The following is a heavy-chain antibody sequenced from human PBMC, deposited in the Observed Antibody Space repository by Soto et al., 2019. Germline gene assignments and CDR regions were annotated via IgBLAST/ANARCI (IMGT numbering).Heavy chain of an antibody. Sequence: SETLSLTCTVSGGSISSYYWSWIRQPPGKGLEWIGYIYYSGSTNYNPSLKSRVTISVDTSKNQFSLKLSSVTAADTAVYYCARGGAAAGNWFDPWGQGTLVTVSS. J-gene: IGHJ5*02. V-gene: IGHV4-59*01. CDR1: GGSISSYY. CDR2: IYYSGST. CDR3: ARGGAAAGNWFDP. D-gene: IGHD6-13*01.